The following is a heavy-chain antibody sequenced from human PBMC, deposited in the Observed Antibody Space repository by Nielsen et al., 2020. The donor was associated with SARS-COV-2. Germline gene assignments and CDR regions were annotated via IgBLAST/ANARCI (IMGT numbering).Heavy chain of an antibody. J-gene: IGHJ3*01. CDR1: GHTFANYG. V-gene: IGHV1-18*04. D-gene: IGHD6-13*01. CDR3: ARHTVYSSTWFAFDL. Sequence: ASVKVSCKASGHTFANYGLTWVRRAPGQGLEWMGWLSTQNGNTNFAQKFQGRVTVTTDTSTNTVYMELRSLRSDDTAVYYCARHTVYSSTWFAFDLWGQGTMVTVSS. CDR2: LSTQNGNT.